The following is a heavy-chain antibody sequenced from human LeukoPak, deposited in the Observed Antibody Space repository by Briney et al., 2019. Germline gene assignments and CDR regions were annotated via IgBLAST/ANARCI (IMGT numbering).Heavy chain of an antibody. D-gene: IGHD2-2*01. CDR1: GGSISSYY. V-gene: IGHV4-59*01. CDR2: IYYSGST. Sequence: SETLSLTCTVSGGSISSYYWSWIRQPPGKGLEWIGYIYYSGSTNYNPSLKSRVTISVDPSKNQFSLKLTSVTAADTAVYYCARAVPATEAFDIWGQGTMVTVSS. CDR3: ARAVPATEAFDI. J-gene: IGHJ3*02.